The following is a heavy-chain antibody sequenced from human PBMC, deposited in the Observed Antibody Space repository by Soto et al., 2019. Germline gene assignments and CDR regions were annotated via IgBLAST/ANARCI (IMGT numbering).Heavy chain of an antibody. J-gene: IGHJ6*02. CDR2: ISGSGGST. D-gene: IGHD2-2*01. Sequence: EVQLLESGGGLVQPGGSLRLSCAASGFTFSSYAMSWVRQAPGKGLEWVSAISGSGGSTYYADSVKGRFTISRDNSKNTLYLQMNSLRAEDTAVYYCAKYLSRDSGGYYGMDVWGQGTTVTVSS. CDR3: AKYLSRDSGGYYGMDV. V-gene: IGHV3-23*01. CDR1: GFTFSSYA.